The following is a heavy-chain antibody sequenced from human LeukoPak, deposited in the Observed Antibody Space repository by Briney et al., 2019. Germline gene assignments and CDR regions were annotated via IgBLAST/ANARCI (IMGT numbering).Heavy chain of an antibody. Sequence: ASVKVSCKASGYTFTSYGISWVRKAPGQGLEWMGWISAYNGNTNYAQKLQGRVTMTTDTSTSTAYMELRSLRSDDAAVYYCARDDVRSSGWYLATFDYWGQGTLVTVSS. CDR2: ISAYNGNT. CDR3: ARDDVRSSGWYLATFDY. D-gene: IGHD6-19*01. V-gene: IGHV1-18*01. CDR1: GYTFTSYG. J-gene: IGHJ4*02.